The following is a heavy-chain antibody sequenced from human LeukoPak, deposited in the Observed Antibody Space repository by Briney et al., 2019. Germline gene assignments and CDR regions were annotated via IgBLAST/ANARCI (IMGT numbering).Heavy chain of an antibody. CDR1: GFIFSAYI. Sequence: GSLRLSCEASGFIFSAYIMDWVRQAPGKGLEGVGRVRKKSHGYTTEYAASVKGRFVISRDDSEDSMFLQMNSLEIEDTAVYYCTREGGEGDYTAFDIWGQGTLVTVSS. J-gene: IGHJ3*02. D-gene: IGHD3-16*01. CDR3: TREGGEGDYTAFDI. CDR2: VRKKSHGYTT. V-gene: IGHV3-72*01.